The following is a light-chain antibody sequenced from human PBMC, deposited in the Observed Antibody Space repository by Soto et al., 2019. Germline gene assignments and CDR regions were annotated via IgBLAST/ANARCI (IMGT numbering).Light chain of an antibody. CDR1: SSNIGAGYD. J-gene: IGLJ1*01. CDR3: QSYDSGLSGYV. Sequence: QPVLTQPPSVSGAPGQRVTISCTGSSSNIGAGYDVHWYQQLPGTAPKLLIYNNNNRPSGVPDRFSGSKSGTSASLAITGLQAEDETDYYCQSYDSGLSGYVFGTGTKVTVL. CDR2: NNN. V-gene: IGLV1-40*01.